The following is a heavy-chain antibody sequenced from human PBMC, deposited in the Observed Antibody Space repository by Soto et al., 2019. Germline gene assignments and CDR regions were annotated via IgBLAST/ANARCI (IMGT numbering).Heavy chain of an antibody. CDR1: GFTFSSYA. CDR3: AKDFAVAPSAAGDY. D-gene: IGHD6-13*01. J-gene: IGHJ4*02. Sequence: GGSLRLSCAASGFTFSSYAMSWVHQAPGKGLEWVSAISGSGGSTYYADSVKGRFTISRDNSKNTLYLQMNSLRAEDTAVYYCAKDFAVAPSAAGDYWGQGTLVTVSS. V-gene: IGHV3-23*01. CDR2: ISGSGGST.